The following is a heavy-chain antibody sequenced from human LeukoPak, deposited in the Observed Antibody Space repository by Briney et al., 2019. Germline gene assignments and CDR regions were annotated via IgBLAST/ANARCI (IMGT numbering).Heavy chain of an antibody. CDR2: IRQDGSDI. D-gene: IGHD3-10*01. CDR1: GFTFSSYR. CDR3: ARGRGDPFDI. Sequence: GGSLRLSCAASGFTFSSYRMSWGRQAPGKGLEWVSNIRQDGSDIYYVDSVMGRFTISRDNAENSLYLQMNSLRAEDTAVYYCARGRGDPFDIWGQGTMVTVSS. V-gene: IGHV3-7*01. J-gene: IGHJ3*02.